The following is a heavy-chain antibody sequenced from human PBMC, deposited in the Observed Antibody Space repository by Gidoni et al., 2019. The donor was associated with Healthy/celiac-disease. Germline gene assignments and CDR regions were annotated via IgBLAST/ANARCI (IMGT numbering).Heavy chain of an antibody. CDR2: IYYSGST. CDR3: AGQKGGSYED. V-gene: IGHV4-59*01. J-gene: IGHJ4*02. CDR1: GGSISSYY. Sequence: QVQLQESGPGLVKPSETLSLTCTVSGGSISSYYWSWIRQPPGKGLEWIGYIYYSGSTTYNPSLKSRVTISVDTSKNQFSLKLSSVTAADTAVYYCAGQKGGSYEDWGQGTLVTVSS. D-gene: IGHD1-26*01.